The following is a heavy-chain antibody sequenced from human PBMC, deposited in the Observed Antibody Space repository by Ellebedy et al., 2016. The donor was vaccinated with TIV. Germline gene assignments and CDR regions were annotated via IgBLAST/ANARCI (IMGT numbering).Heavy chain of an antibody. CDR1: GGSISSSSYY. J-gene: IGHJ3*02. D-gene: IGHD3-22*01. Sequence: MPSETLSLTCTVSGGSISSSSYYWSWIRQPPGKGLEWIGYIYYSGSTKYNPSLKSRVTMSVDTSKKQFPLNLSSVTAADTAVYYCATSYDSSGYYDDDAFDIWGQGTMVTVSS. V-gene: IGHV4-61*01. CDR3: ATSYDSSGYYDDDAFDI. CDR2: IYYSGST.